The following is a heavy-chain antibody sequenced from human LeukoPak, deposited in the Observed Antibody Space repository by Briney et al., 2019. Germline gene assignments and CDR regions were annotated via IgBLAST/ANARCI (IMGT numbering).Heavy chain of an antibody. V-gene: IGHV3-74*01. CDR2: MNSDGSTT. J-gene: IGHJ4*02. Sequence: PWGFLRLSCAASGFTFSSYWMHWVRQAPGKGLVWVSRMNSDGSTTNYADSVKGRFTISRDNARNTVYLQMNSLRVEDTAVYYCARDYDYFWGSYRYPFDYWGQGTLVTVSS. CDR1: GFTFSSYW. D-gene: IGHD3-16*02. CDR3: ARDYDYFWGSYRYPFDY.